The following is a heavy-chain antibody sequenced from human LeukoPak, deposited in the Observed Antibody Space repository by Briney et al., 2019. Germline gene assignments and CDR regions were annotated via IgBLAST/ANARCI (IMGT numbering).Heavy chain of an antibody. CDR1: GDTVRKYA. J-gene: IGHJ4*02. CDR2: IISTYGAS. V-gene: IGHV1-69*05. CDR3: ARGRTGYGNYYFDS. D-gene: IGHD5-18*01. Sequence: ASVKVSCKASGDTVRKYAIGWVRQAPGQGLEWIGGIISTYGASNSAQKFQGRVTLTTDESANTAYMELRSLRSEDTAVYYCARGRTGYGNYYFDSWGQGTPVTVSS.